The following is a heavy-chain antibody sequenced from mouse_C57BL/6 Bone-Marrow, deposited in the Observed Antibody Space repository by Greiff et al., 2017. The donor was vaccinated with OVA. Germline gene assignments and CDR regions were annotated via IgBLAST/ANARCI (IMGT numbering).Heavy chain of an antibody. CDR3: AVSFYAMDY. CDR2: IDPSASYT. CDR1: GYTFTSYW. D-gene: IGHD6-2*01. J-gene: IGHJ4*01. V-gene: IGHV1-69*01. Sequence: VQLQQPGAELVMPGASVKLSCKASGYTFTSYWMHWVKQRPGQGLEWIGEIDPSASYTNYNQKFKGKSTLTVDTSSSTAYMQLSSLTSEYSAVYYCAVSFYAMDYWGQGTSVTVSS.